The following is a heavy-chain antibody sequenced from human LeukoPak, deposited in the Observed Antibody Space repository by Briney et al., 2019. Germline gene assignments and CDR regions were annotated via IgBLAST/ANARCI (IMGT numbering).Heavy chain of an antibody. CDR2: IIPIFGTA. V-gene: IGHV1-69*13. Sequence: GASVKVSCKASGGTFSSYAISWVRQAPGQGLEWMGGIIPIFGTANYAQKFQGRVTITADESTSISYMELSSLRSEDTAVYYCARLPERWLPLDYWGQGTLVTVSS. CDR3: ARLPERWLPLDY. J-gene: IGHJ4*02. CDR1: GGTFSSYA. D-gene: IGHD5-24*01.